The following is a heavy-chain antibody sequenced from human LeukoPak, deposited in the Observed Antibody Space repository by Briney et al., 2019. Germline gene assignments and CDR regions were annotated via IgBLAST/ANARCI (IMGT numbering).Heavy chain of an antibody. D-gene: IGHD6-13*01. J-gene: IGHJ5*02. CDR1: GGTFSSYA. CDR2: MNPNSGNT. Sequence: ASVKVSCKASGGTFSSYAINWVRQATGQGLEWMGWMNPNSGNTGYAQKFQGRVTTTRNTSISTAYMELSSLRSEDTAVYYCARGVAAAGRSFDPWGQGTLVTVSS. CDR3: ARGVAAAGRSFDP. V-gene: IGHV1-8*03.